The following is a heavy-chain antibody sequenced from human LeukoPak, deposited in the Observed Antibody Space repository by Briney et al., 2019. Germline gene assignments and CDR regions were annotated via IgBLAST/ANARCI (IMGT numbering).Heavy chain of an antibody. CDR2: ISHDGTR. J-gene: IGHJ4*02. D-gene: IGHD3-3*01. CDR3: TEESRPFCPFAY. Sequence: SETLSLTCGVSGGSIDITNYWSWVRQAPGMGLVWIGEISHDGTRNYNPSLRSRVAMSFDRANNHFSLSLTAVTAADTALYYCTEESRPFCPFAYWGQGVMVTVSS. V-gene: IGHV4-4*02. CDR1: GGSIDITNY.